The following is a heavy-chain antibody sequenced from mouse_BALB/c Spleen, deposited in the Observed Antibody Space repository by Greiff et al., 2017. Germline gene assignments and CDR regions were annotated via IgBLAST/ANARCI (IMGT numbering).Heavy chain of an antibody. CDR3: AREDWGVFDY. CDR1: GFTFSSYT. D-gene: IGHD4-1*01. J-gene: IGHJ2*01. CDR2: ISSGGSYT. Sequence: EVHLVESGGGLVKPGGSLKLSCAASGFTFSSYTMSWVRQTPEKRLEWVATISSGGSYTYYPDSVKGRFTISRDNAKNTLYLQMSSLKSEDTAMYYCAREDWGVFDYWGQGTTLTVSS. V-gene: IGHV5-6-4*01.